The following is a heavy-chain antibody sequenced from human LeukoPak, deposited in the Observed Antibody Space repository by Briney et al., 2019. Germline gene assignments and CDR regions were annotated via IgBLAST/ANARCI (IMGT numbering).Heavy chain of an antibody. D-gene: IGHD6-19*01. J-gene: IGHJ4*02. CDR3: AKDARRTNGWYFFDY. CDR2: ISDSGSIT. Sequence: GGSLRLSCAASGFAFSSQAMGWVRQAPGQGLEWVSVISDSGSITYYADSVKGRFTISRDNSKNTLFLQMNSLRAEDTAVYYCAKDARRTNGWYFFDYWGQGTLVTVSS. V-gene: IGHV3-23*01. CDR1: GFAFSSQA.